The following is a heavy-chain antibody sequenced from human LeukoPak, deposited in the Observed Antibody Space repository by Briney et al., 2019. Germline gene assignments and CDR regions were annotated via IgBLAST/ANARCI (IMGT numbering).Heavy chain of an antibody. CDR3: ARRGYCSSTSCYEGTNLFDP. D-gene: IGHD2-2*01. CDR2: IDPSDSYT. Sequence: GESLRISCKGSGYSFTSYWISWVRQMPGKGLEWMGRIDPSDSYTNYSPSFQGHVTISADKSISTAYLQWSSLKASDTAMYYCARRGYCSSTSCYEGTNLFDPWGQGTLVTVSS. J-gene: IGHJ5*02. V-gene: IGHV5-10-1*01. CDR1: GYSFTSYW.